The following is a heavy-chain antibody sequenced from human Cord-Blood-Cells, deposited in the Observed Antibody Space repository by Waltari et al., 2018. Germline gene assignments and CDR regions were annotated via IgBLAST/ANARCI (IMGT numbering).Heavy chain of an antibody. V-gene: IGHV3-30*18. CDR3: AKDGDPQSSYFDY. Sequence: QVQLVESGGGVVQPGGSLRLSGAASGFTFSSSGMHWVRQAPGKGLEWVAVISYDGSNKYYADSVKGRFTISRDNSKNTLYLQMNSLRAEDTAVYYCAKDGDPQSSYFDYWGQGTLVTVSS. D-gene: IGHD3-10*01. J-gene: IGHJ4*02. CDR1: GFTFSSSG. CDR2: ISYDGSNK.